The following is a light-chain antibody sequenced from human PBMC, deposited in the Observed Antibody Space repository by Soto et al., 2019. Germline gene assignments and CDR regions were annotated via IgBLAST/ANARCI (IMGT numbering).Light chain of an antibody. J-gene: IGKJ2*02. Sequence: DIQMTQSPSSLSASIGDRVTIICRASQSISNHLNWFQQKPGKAPKLLISAASNLQSPVPSRFSGGGSGSDFSLTISSLQPEDFATYYGQQSHKSPWTFGPGTKLEIK. CDR3: QQSHKSPWT. CDR2: AAS. V-gene: IGKV1-39*01. CDR1: QSISNH.